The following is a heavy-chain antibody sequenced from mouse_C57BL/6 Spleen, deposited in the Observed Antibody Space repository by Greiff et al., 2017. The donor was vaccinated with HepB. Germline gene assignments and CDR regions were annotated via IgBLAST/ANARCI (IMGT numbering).Heavy chain of an antibody. CDR3: ARKFITTVVAENY. D-gene: IGHD1-1*01. J-gene: IGHJ2*01. Sequence: QVQLQQSGPELVKPGASVKISCKASGYSFSSSWMNWVKQRPGKGLEWIGRIYPGDGDTNYNGKFKGKATLTADKSSSTAYMQLSSLTSEDSAVYFCARKFITTVVAENYWGQGTTLTVSS. CDR1: GYSFSSSW. V-gene: IGHV1-82*01. CDR2: IYPGDGDT.